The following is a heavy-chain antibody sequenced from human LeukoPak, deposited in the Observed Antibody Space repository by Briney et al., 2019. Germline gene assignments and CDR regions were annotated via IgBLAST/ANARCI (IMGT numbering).Heavy chain of an antibody. J-gene: IGHJ4*02. Sequence: GRSLRLSCAASGFTFTGYAMLWVRQAPGKGLEWVAVISSDGSNKYYADSVRGRFTISRDNAKNSLYLQMNSLRAEDTAVYFCARGTNWSPLDFDFWGQGTQVTVSS. D-gene: IGHD1-20*01. CDR2: ISSDGSNK. CDR1: GFTFTGYA. CDR3: ARGTNWSPLDFDF. V-gene: IGHV3-30*04.